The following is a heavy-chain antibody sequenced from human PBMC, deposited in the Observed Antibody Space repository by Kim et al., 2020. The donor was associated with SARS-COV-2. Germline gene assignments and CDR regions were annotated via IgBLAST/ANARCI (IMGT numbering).Heavy chain of an antibody. CDR2: INTNTGNP. V-gene: IGHV7-4-1*02. Sequence: ASVKVSCKTSGYIFTSYAMNWVRQAPGQGLEWMGWINTNTGNPTYAQGFTGRFVFSLDTSVSTAYLQISSLKAEDTAVYYCARIAMAGTSLLQHWGQGTLVTVSS. CDR1: GYIFTSYA. CDR3: ARIAMAGTSLLQH. D-gene: IGHD6-19*01. J-gene: IGHJ1*01.